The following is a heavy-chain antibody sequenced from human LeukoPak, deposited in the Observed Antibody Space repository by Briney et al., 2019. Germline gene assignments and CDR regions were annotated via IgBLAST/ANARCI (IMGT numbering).Heavy chain of an antibody. CDR3: GSGSTWLP. D-gene: IGHD6-13*01. CDR2: IKQDGSEK. J-gene: IGHJ4*02. Sequence: GRSLRLSCAASGFTFSSYGMHWVRQAPGKGLEWVANIKQDGSEKYYVDSVRGRFTISRDNAKNSLYLQMTSLRAEDTAVYYCGSGSTWLPRGQGTLVTVSS. CDR1: GFTFSSYG. V-gene: IGHV3-7*01.